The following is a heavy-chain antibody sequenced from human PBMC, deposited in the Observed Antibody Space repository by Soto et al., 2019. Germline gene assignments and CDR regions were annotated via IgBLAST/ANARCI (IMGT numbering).Heavy chain of an antibody. CDR3: ARDTIAVAPPPGLDY. Sequence: PGGSLRLSCAASGFTFSSYSMNWVRQAPGRGLEWVSYISSSSSTIYYADSVKGRFTISRDNAKNSLYLQMNSLRAEDTAVYYCARDTIAVAPPPGLDYWGQGTLVTVSS. CDR2: ISSSSSTI. D-gene: IGHD6-19*01. J-gene: IGHJ4*02. V-gene: IGHV3-48*01. CDR1: GFTFSSYS.